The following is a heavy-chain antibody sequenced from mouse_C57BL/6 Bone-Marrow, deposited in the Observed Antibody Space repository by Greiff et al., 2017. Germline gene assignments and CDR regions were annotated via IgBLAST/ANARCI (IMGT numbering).Heavy chain of an antibody. V-gene: IGHV1-64*01. Sequence: VQLQQSGAELVKPGASVTLSCKASGYTFTSYWMHWVKQRPGQGLEWIGMIHPNSGSTNYNEKFKSKATLTVDNSSSTAYMQLSSLTSEDSAVYYCARCGYYVLGYFDVWGTGTTVTVSS. CDR1: GYTFTSYW. D-gene: IGHD2-3*01. CDR3: ARCGYYVLGYFDV. J-gene: IGHJ1*03. CDR2: IHPNSGST.